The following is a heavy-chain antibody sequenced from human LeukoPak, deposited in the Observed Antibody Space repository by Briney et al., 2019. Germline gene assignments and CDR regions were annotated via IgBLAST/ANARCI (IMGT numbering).Heavy chain of an antibody. CDR2: IKSKTDGGTT. J-gene: IGHJ4*02. D-gene: IGHD3-9*01. Sequence: PGGSLRLSCAASGFTFSNAWMSWVRQAPGKGLEWVGRIKSKTDGGTTDYAAPVKGRFTISRDDSKNTLYLQMSSLKTEDTAVYYCTTEARDYDILTGPGYWGQGTLVTVSS. CDR3: TTEARDYDILTGPGY. CDR1: GFTFSNAW. V-gene: IGHV3-15*01.